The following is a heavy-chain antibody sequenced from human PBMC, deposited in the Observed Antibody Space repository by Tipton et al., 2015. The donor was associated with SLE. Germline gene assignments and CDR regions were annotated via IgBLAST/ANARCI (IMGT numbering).Heavy chain of an antibody. CDR1: GGSISSSSYY. V-gene: IGHV4-39*07. D-gene: IGHD6-13*01. CDR2: IYHSGST. J-gene: IGHJ6*02. CDR3: ARGGIAAAAIFYGMDV. Sequence: TLSLTCTVSGGSISSSSYYWGWIRQPPGKGLEWIGSIYHSGSTYYNPSLKSRVTISVDTSKNQFSLKLSSVTAADTAVYYCARGGIAAAAIFYGMDVWGQWTTVTVSS.